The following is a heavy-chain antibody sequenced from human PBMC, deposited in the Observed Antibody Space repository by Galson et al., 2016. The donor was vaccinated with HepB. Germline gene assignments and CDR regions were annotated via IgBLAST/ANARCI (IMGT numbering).Heavy chain of an antibody. CDR3: AGDRDSSSYYSLDY. CDR1: GASISNGY. V-gene: IGHV4-59*01. Sequence: ETLSPTCTVSGASISNGYTSWARHPPGQGLGWIAFVSYIAITASNTSFKSRVTTPVDTSKNQFSLNLSSVTAADKAGYYCAGDRDSSSYYSLDYWGQGTPVTVSS. J-gene: IGHJ4*02. CDR2: VSYIAIT. D-gene: IGHD3-22*01.